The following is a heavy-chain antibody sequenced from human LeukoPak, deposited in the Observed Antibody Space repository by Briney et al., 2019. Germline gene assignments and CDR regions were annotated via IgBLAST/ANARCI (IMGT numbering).Heavy chain of an antibody. CDR2: IKKDGSEK. CDR3: ARDGFSSRFDAFDI. Sequence: HPGGSLRLSCAATGFTFSSYWMNWVRQAPGKGPEWVANIKKDGSEKKYVDSVKGRFTISRDNAKNSLYLQMNSLRVEDTAVYYCARDGFSSRFDAFDIWGQGTMVTVSS. V-gene: IGHV3-7*05. CDR1: GFTFSSYW. D-gene: IGHD2-2*01. J-gene: IGHJ3*02.